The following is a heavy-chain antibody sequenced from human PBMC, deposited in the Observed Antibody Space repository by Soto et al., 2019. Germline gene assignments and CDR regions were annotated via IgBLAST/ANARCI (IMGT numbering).Heavy chain of an antibody. Sequence: PGGSLRLSCADSGFTFSSYWMSWVRQAPGKGLEWVANIKQDGSEKYYVDSVKGRFTISRDNAKNSLYLQMNSLRADDTAVYYCARVLPGGGYPHDYFDYWGQGT. D-gene: IGHD2-15*01. CDR1: GFTFSSYW. J-gene: IGHJ4*02. V-gene: IGHV3-7*01. CDR2: IKQDGSEK. CDR3: ARVLPGGGYPHDYFDY.